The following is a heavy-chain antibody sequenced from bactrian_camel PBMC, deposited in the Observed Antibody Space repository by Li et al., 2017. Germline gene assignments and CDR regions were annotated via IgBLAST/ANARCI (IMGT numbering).Heavy chain of an antibody. V-gene: IGHV3-2*01. J-gene: IGHJ6*01. CDR1: GFTFSNYY. CDR3: ARGEPASFGY. CDR2: IYNDTSATYINT. Sequence: HVQLVESGGDLVQPGGSLTLSCTASGFTFSNYYVAWVRQVPEKGLEWVSIIYNDTSATYINTYYTDSVKGRFTISRDNAKSTLYLQMNGLKSEDTALYYCARGEPASFGYWGQGTQVTVS. D-gene: IGHD3*01.